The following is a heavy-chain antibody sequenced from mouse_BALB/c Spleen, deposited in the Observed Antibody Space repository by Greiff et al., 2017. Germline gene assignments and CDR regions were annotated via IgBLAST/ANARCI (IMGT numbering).Heavy chain of an antibody. V-gene: IGHV3-1*02. CDR2: IHYSGST. Sequence: DVQLQESGPDLVKPSQSLSLTCTVTGYSITSGYSWHWIRQFPGNKLEWMGYIHYSGSTNYKPSLTSRISVTRDTSKNQFFLQLNSVTTEDTATYYCARNYYGSSGFDYWGQGTTLTVSS. J-gene: IGHJ2*01. D-gene: IGHD1-1*01. CDR3: ARNYYGSSGFDY. CDR1: GYSITSGYS.